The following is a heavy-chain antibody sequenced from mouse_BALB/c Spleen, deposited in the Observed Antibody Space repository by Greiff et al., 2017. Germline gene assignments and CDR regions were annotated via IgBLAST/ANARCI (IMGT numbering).Heavy chain of an antibody. V-gene: IGHV1S81*02. Sequence: QVQLQQPGAELVKPGASVKLSCKASGYTFTSYWMHWVKQRPGQGLEWIGEINPSNGRTNYNEKFKSKATLTVDKSSSTAYMQLSSLTSEDSAVYYCARGTMITAFMDYWGQGTSVTVSS. J-gene: IGHJ4*01. CDR1: GYTFTSYW. CDR2: INPSNGRT. D-gene: IGHD2-4*01. CDR3: ARGTMITAFMDY.